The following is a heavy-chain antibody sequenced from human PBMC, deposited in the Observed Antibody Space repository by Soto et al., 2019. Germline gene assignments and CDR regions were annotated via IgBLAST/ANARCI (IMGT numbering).Heavy chain of an antibody. J-gene: IGHJ5*02. CDR3: GGYSGDGICS. Sequence: PGGSLRLSCAASGFTFSSYSMHWVRQAPGKGLEYVSAISSDGGTTSYANSVKGRFTISRDNSKNMLYLQMGSLRAEDMAVYYCGGYSGDGICSWGQGTLVTVSS. CDR1: GFTFSSYS. V-gene: IGHV3-64*01. CDR2: ISSDGGTT. D-gene: IGHD1-26*01.